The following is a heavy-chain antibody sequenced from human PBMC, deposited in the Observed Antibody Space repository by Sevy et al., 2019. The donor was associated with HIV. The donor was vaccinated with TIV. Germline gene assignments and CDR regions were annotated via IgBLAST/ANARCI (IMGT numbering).Heavy chain of an antibody. V-gene: IGHV3-23*01. CDR1: GFNFNNYA. J-gene: IGHJ4*01. D-gene: IGHD3-3*01. CDR3: AKTPFMDFWNHYYSFYFDF. CDR2: ISFSGSKT. Sequence: GGSLRLSCAAAGFNFNNYAMTWVRQAPGKGLEWVSGISFSGSKTYYAESVKGRFSISRDPSKNTLYLQMNNVRVEDTAVYFCAKTPFMDFWNHYYSFYFDFWGHGTLVTVSS.